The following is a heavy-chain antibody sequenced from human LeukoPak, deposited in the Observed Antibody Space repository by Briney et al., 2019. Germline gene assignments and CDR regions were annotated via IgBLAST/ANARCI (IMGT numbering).Heavy chain of an antibody. CDR3: VKDQGECPGSRCYLRFLEY. D-gene: IGHD3-3*01. V-gene: IGHV3-30*02. J-gene: IGHJ4*02. CDR2: VRYDQSAT. CDR1: GFNFSIYG. Sequence: GGALRLSCAASGFNFSIYGMHWVRQAPGKGVEWVTLVRYDQSATVYADSVQGRFAISRDNSKNTVYLQMNSLRVEDTALYFCVKDQGECPGSRCYLRFLEYWGRGSRAMVSS.